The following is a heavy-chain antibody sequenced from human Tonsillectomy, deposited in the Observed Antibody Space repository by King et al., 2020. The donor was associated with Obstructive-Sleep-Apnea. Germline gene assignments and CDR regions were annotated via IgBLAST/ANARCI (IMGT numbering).Heavy chain of an antibody. CDR1: GGSISGSTYY. J-gene: IGHJ5*02. CDR2: IYYSGNT. D-gene: IGHD6-13*01. CDR3: ARDISAAGNWFDP. Sequence: VQLQESGPGLVKPSETLSLTCTVSGGSISGSTYYWGWIRQPPGKGREWIGSIYYSGNTYYNPTLKSRVTISVDTSKNQFSLRLSSVTAADTAVYYCARDISAAGNWFDPWGQGTLVTVSS. V-gene: IGHV4-39*07.